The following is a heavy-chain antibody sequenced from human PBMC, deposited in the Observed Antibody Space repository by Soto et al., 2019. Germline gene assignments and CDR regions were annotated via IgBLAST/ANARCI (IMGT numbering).Heavy chain of an antibody. Sequence: EVQLVESGGGLVQPGGSLRLSCLASEFTFNTYWMNWVRQAPGRGLEWVANIKDDGSENNYVDPVKGRFTISRDNAKDSLYLQMDCLRGEDTAVYFCARGWGTPGRGSAVGYYYLYGMDVWGQGTTVTVSS. J-gene: IGHJ6*02. CDR2: IKDDGSEN. V-gene: IGHV3-7*05. CDR3: ARGWGTPGRGSAVGYYYLYGMDV. CDR1: EFTFNTYW. D-gene: IGHD3-22*01.